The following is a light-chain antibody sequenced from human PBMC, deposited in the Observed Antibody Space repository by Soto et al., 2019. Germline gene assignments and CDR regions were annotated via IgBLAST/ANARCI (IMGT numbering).Light chain of an antibody. V-gene: IGLV1-44*01. Sequence: QSVLSQPPAESWNPGRRVTISGDGSSSNIGTYRVSWYQHFPGTAPRLLIYSDNQRPSGVPDRFSASKSGASASLAISGLQSEDEAYFHCAAWDDSLNGCVFGTGTKVTV. CDR1: SSNIGTYR. J-gene: IGLJ1*01. CDR3: AAWDDSLNGCV. CDR2: SDN.